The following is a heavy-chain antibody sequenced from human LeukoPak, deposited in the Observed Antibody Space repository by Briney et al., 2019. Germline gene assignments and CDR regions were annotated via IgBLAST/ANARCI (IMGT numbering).Heavy chain of an antibody. CDR2: ISSSGSTI. J-gene: IGHJ4*02. V-gene: IGHV3-11*01. CDR3: ARGLKAVAGRQFDY. D-gene: IGHD6-19*01. CDR1: GFTFSDYY. Sequence: KPGGSLRLSCAASGFTFSDYYMSWIRQAPGKGLEWVSYISSSGSTIYYADSVKGRFTISRDNAKNSLYLQMNSLRSDDTAVYYCARGLKAVAGRQFDYWGQGTLVTVSS.